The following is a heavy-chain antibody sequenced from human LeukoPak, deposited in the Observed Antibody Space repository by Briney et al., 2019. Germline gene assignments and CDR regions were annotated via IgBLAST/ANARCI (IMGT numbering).Heavy chain of an antibody. CDR1: GFTFNSYA. J-gene: IGHJ4*02. Sequence: PGGSLRPSCAASGFTFNSYAMSWVRQAPGKGLEWVSAISGSGGSTYYADSVKGRFTISRDNSKNTLYLQMNSLKTEDTAVYYCTRLDYYDSIGYYPVDYWGQGTLVTVSS. CDR2: ISGSGGST. CDR3: TRLDYYDSIGYYPVDY. V-gene: IGHV3-23*01. D-gene: IGHD3-22*01.